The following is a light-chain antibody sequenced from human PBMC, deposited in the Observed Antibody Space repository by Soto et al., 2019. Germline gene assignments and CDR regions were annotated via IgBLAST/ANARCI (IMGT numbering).Light chain of an antibody. CDR1: QSVGGN. CDR3: QQYKNWPLFT. CDR2: GAS. J-gene: IGKJ3*01. V-gene: IGKV3-15*01. Sequence: EMVMTQSPATLSVSPGEGATLSWRASQSVGGNLAWYQQKPGQAPRLLIYGASTRATGIPARFSGSGSGTEFTLTINSLQSEDFAVYYCQQYKNWPLFTFGPGTKVDI.